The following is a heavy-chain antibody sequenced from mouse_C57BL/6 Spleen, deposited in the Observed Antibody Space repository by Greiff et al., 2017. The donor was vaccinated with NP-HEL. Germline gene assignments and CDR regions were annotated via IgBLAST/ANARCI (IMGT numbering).Heavy chain of an antibody. CDR1: GYTFTSYW. Sequence: VQLQQPGAELVKPGASVKLSCKASGYTFTSYWMHWVKQRPGRGLEWIGRIDPNSGGTKYNEQFKSKATLTVDKPSSTAYMQLSSLTSEDSAVYYWARDYGSSLRTWCAYWGQGTLVTVSA. J-gene: IGHJ3*01. CDR2: IDPNSGGT. V-gene: IGHV1-72*01. D-gene: IGHD1-1*01. CDR3: ARDYGSSLRTWCAY.